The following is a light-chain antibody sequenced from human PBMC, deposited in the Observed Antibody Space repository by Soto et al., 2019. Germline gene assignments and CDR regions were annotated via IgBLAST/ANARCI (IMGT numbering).Light chain of an antibody. CDR2: GAS. Sequence: EIVLTQSPGTLSLSPGERATLSCRASQSVSSSYLAWYQQKPGQAPRLLIYGASSRATGIPDRFSGSGSGTDSTLTISRLEPEDFAVYYCEQYGGSLITFGQGTRLEIK. CDR3: EQYGGSLIT. J-gene: IGKJ5*01. CDR1: QSVSSSY. V-gene: IGKV3-20*01.